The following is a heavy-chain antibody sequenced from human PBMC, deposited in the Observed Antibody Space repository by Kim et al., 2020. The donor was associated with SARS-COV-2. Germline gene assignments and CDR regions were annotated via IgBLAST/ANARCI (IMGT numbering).Heavy chain of an antibody. CDR1: GFTFSIYG. CDR3: ARQSASYYEDYFDY. D-gene: IGHD1-26*01. CDR2: IWFDGSNK. J-gene: IGHJ4*02. V-gene: IGHV3-33*01. Sequence: GGSLRLSCAASGFTFSIYGMHWVRQAPGKGLEWVAFIWFDGSNKYYADSVKGRFTISRDNSKNTLYLQMNSLRAEDTALYYCARQSASYYEDYFDYCGQG.